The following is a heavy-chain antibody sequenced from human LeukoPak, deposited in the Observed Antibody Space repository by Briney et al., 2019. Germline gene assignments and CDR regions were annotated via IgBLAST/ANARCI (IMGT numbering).Heavy chain of an antibody. CDR2: IYYSGST. J-gene: IGHJ4*02. D-gene: IGHD6-13*01. CDR1: GGSISSGSYY. V-gene: IGHV4-39*01. CDR3: ARPINPGYSSSWYYFDY. Sequence: SETLSLTCTVSGGSISSGSYYWGWIRQPPGKGLEWIGSIYYSGSTYYNPSLKSRVTISVDTSKNQFSLKLSSVTAADTAVYYCARPINPGYSSSWYYFDYWGQGTLVTVSS.